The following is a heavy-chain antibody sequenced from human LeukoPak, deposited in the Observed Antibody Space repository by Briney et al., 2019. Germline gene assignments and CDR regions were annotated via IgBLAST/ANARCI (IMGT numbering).Heavy chain of an antibody. D-gene: IGHD4-23*01. Sequence: SETPSLTCAVYGGSFSGYYWSWIRQPPGKGLEWIGEINHSGSTNYNPSLKSRVTIPVDTSKNQFSLKLSSVTAADTAVYYCARHVPEVVTVDYWGQGTLVTVSS. CDR2: INHSGST. V-gene: IGHV4-34*01. J-gene: IGHJ4*02. CDR3: ARHVPEVVTVDY. CDR1: GGSFSGYY.